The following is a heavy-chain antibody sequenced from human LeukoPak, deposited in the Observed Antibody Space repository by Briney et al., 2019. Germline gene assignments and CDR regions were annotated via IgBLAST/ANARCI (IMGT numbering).Heavy chain of an antibody. D-gene: IGHD4-17*01. J-gene: IGHJ5*02. V-gene: IGHV1-69*05. CDR3: ARVYVSYGEYNWFDP. CDR1: GGTFSSYA. Sequence: ASVKVSCKASGGTFSSYAISWVRQAPGQGLEWMGGIILIFGTANYAQKFQGRVTITTDESTSTAYMELSSLRSEDTAVYYCARVYVSYGEYNWFDPWGQGTLVTVSS. CDR2: IILIFGTA.